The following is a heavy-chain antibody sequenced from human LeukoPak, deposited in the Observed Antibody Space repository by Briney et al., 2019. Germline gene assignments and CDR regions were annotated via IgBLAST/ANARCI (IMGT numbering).Heavy chain of an antibody. D-gene: IGHD3-22*01. CDR3: ARRGEGTSMSRFDY. V-gene: IGHV4-39*01. J-gene: IGHJ4*02. Sequence: PSETLSLTCTDSGGSISSSSYYWGWIRQPPGKGLEWIGSIYYSGSTYYNPSLKSRVTISVDTSKKQFSLKLSSVTAADTAVYYCARRGEGTSMSRFDYWGQGTLVTVSS. CDR1: GGSISSSSYY. CDR2: IYYSGST.